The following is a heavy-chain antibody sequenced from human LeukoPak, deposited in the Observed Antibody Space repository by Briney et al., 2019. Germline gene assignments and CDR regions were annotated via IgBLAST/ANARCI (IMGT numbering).Heavy chain of an antibody. J-gene: IGHJ4*02. Sequence: NPSETLSLNCAVYGGTFSGYYWIWLRQPPGKGLEWMGELNHGGSTYYNQSLNSRVTISVDTSKNQFSMKLSSVTAASTAVYDCARARPIKRMIVGDIGFDYWGQETLVTVAS. CDR2: LNHGGST. CDR3: ARARPIKRMIVGDIGFDY. V-gene: IGHV4-34*01. D-gene: IGHD1-26*01. CDR1: GGTFSGYY.